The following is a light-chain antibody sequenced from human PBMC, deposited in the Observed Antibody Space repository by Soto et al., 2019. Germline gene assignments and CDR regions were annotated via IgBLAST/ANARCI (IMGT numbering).Light chain of an antibody. CDR2: DAS. V-gene: IGKV3D-20*01. CDR3: QQYGSSGT. CDR1: QTVSSNF. J-gene: IGKJ1*01. Sequence: EIVLTQSPATLSLSPGERGTLSCRASQTVSSNFLAWYQQKPGQGPRLLIFDASTRATGIPDRFTGSGSETDFTLTIISLEPEDLAVYYWQQYGSSGTFGQGTKVDIK.